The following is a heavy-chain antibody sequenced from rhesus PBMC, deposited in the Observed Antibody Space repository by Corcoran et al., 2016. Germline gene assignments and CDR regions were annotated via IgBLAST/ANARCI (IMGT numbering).Heavy chain of an antibody. V-gene: IGHV4-122*02. CDR1: GYSISSGYG. CDR2: ISSSVST. J-gene: IGHJ6*01. CDR3: ARDGSYGLDS. D-gene: IGHD1-44*02. Sequence: QLQLQESGPGLVKPSETLSLTCAVSGYSISSGYGWSWIRQPPGKGLEWIGYISSSVSTSYYPSLKSRVIISRDTSKNQCSLKLSSVTAADTAVYYCARDGSYGLDSWGQGVVVTVSS.